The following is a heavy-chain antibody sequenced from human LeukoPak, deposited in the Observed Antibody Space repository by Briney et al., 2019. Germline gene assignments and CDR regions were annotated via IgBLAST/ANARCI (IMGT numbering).Heavy chain of an antibody. CDR2: INSDGSST. V-gene: IGHV3-74*01. Sequence: PGGSLRLFCAASGYTFNRYCMHWVRQAPGRALVCVSRINSDGSSTSYADSVKGRFTISRDNAKNTLYLQMNSLRAEDTAVYYCARELWFGELLALDYWGQGTLVTVSS. J-gene: IGHJ4*02. D-gene: IGHD3-10*01. CDR3: ARELWFGELLALDY. CDR1: GYTFNRYC.